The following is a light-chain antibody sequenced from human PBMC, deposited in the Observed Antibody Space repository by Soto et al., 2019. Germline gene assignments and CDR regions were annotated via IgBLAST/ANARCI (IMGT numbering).Light chain of an antibody. CDR3: HQFNNYPRT. CDR2: DAF. CDR1: QGISSA. V-gene: IGKV1D-13*01. J-gene: IGKJ1*01. Sequence: AIQLTQSPSSLSASVGDRVTITCRASQGISSALAWYQQKPGKAPKLLIYDAFSLESGVPSWFSGSGSGTDFTRTVSSLQPEEFATDYCHQFNNYPRTFGQGPKVEIK.